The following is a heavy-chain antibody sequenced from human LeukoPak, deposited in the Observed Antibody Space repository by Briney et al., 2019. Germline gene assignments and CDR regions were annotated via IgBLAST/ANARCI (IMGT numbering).Heavy chain of an antibody. V-gene: IGHV4-59*01. CDR1: GGSISSYY. D-gene: IGHD3-22*01. CDR3: ARSHLYYYDSSGYLASEQGGMDV. Sequence: SETLSLTSTVSGGSISSYYWSWIRQPPGKGLEWTGYIYYSGSTNYNPSLKSRVTISVDTSKNQFSLKLSSVTAADTAVYYCARSHLYYYDSSGYLASEQGGMDVWGQGATVTVSS. J-gene: IGHJ6*02. CDR2: IYYSGST.